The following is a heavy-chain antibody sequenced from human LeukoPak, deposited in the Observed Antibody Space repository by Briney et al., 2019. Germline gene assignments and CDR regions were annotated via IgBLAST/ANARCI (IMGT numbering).Heavy chain of an antibody. J-gene: IGHJ5*02. CDR2: IYFRGST. Sequence: SETLSFTCTVSGGSISSSTSYWGWIRQPPGKGLEWIGNIYFRGSTYYNPSLKSRVTISVDTSKNQFSLKLSSVTAADTALYYCARLNSPGWFDPWGQGTLVTVSS. V-gene: IGHV4-39*01. CDR3: ARLNSPGWFDP. CDR1: GGSISSSTSY. D-gene: IGHD4-23*01.